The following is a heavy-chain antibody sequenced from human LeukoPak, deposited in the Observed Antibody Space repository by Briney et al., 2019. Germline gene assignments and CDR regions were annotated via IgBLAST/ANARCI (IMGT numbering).Heavy chain of an antibody. CDR2: ISSSSSTI. D-gene: IGHD1-1*01. V-gene: IGHV3-48*02. CDR3: AREAVQLERRGYFDY. CDR1: GFTFSSYS. J-gene: IGHJ4*02. Sequence: PGGSLRLSCAASGFTFSSYSMNWGRQAPGKGLEWVSYISSSSSTIYYADSVKGRFTISRDNAKNSLYLQMNSLRDEDTAVYYCAREAVQLERRGYFDYWGQGTLVTVSS.